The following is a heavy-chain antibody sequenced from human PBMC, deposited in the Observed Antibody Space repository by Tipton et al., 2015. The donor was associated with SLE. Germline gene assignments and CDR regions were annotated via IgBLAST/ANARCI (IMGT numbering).Heavy chain of an antibody. D-gene: IGHD1-7*01. CDR2: IYTTGST. CDR3: ARDTRTGPVDYYFDY. CDR1: GGSIGSGSNY. Sequence: TLSLTCTVSGGSIGSGSNYWSWIRQPAGKGLEWIGRIYTTGSTKYNPSLRSRVAISVDTSKNEFSLKLTSVAAADAAVYYCARDTRTGPVDYYFDYWGQGTLVTVSS. V-gene: IGHV4-61*02. J-gene: IGHJ4*02.